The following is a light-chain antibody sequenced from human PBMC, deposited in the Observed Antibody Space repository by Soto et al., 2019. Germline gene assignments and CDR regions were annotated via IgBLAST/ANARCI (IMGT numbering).Light chain of an antibody. J-gene: IGLJ1*01. V-gene: IGLV2-8*01. CDR3: SSYAGSNIFYV. CDR2: EVT. CDR1: SSDIGAYNY. Sequence: QYVLTQPPSASGSPGQSVTISCTGTSSDIGAYNYVSWYQQHPGKAPKLIIYEVTNRPSGVPDRFSGSKSGNTASLTVSGLQAEDEADYHCSSYAGSNIFYVFGTGTKLTVL.